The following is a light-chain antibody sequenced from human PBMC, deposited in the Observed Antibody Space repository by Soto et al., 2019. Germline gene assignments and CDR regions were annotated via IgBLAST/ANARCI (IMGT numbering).Light chain of an antibody. CDR1: SSDVGGYNY. Sequence: QSALTQPRSVSGSPGQSVTISCTGTSSDVGGYNYVSWYQQHPGKAPKLMIYDVSKRPSGVPDRFSGSKSGNTASLTISGLQAEDEADEYCCSYAGSYSWVFGGGTQLTVL. V-gene: IGLV2-11*01. CDR3: CSYAGSYSWV. CDR2: DVS. J-gene: IGLJ7*01.